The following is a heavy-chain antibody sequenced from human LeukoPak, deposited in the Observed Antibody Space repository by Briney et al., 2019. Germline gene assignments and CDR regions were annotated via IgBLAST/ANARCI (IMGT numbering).Heavy chain of an antibody. CDR1: GGTFSSYA. CDR3: ARVSYYDSSGYPEYFHH. J-gene: IGHJ1*01. CDR2: IIPILGIP. Sequence: GASVKVSCKASGGTFSSYAINWVRQAPGQGLEWVGRIIPILGIPNYAQKFQGRVTITADRSTSTAYMELSSLRSEDAAVYYCARVSYYDSSGYPEYFHHWGQGTLVTVSS. D-gene: IGHD3-22*01. V-gene: IGHV1-69*04.